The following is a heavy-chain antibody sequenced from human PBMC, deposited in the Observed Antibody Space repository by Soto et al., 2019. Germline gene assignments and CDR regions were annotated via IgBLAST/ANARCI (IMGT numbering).Heavy chain of an antibody. CDR2: IYPGDSDT. CDR1: GYSFTSYW. CDR3: ARSRNYDFWSGYPPGLYYYYGMAV. D-gene: IGHD3-3*01. V-gene: IGHV5-51*01. Sequence: GESLKISCKGSGYSFTSYWIGWVRQMPGKGLEWMGIIYPGDSDTRYSPSFQGQVTISADKSISTAYLQWSSLKASDTAMYYCARSRNYDFWSGYPPGLYYYYGMAVWGQGTTVTVSS. J-gene: IGHJ6*02.